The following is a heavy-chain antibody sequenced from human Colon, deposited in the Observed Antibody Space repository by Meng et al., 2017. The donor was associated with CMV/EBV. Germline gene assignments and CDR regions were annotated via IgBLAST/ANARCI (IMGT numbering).Heavy chain of an antibody. CDR1: GFTFSSYA. CDR3: AGEGVLITVDAFDI. Sequence: GGSLRLSCAASGFTFSSYAMSWVRQAPGKGLEWVSAISGSGGSTYYADSVKGRFTISRDNAKNTLFLQMNSLRAEDTATYYCAGEGVLITVDAFDIWGQGTMVTVSS. V-gene: IGHV3-23*01. J-gene: IGHJ3*02. D-gene: IGHD3-3*01. CDR2: ISGSGGST.